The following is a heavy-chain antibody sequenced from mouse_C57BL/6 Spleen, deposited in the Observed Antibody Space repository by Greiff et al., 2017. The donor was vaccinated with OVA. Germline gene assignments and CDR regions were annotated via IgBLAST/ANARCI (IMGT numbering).Heavy chain of an antibody. CDR1: GYTFTDYY. CDR3: ARSTSYYDFDD. V-gene: IGHV1-19*01. Sequence: VQLQQSGPVLVKPGASVKLSCKASGYTFTDYYMNWVKQSHGKSLEWIGVINPYNGGTSYNQKFKGKATLTVDKSSSTAYMELNSLTSEDSAVYYCARSTSYYDFDDWGQGTTLTVSS. CDR2: INPYNGGT. D-gene: IGHD2-1*01. J-gene: IGHJ2*01.